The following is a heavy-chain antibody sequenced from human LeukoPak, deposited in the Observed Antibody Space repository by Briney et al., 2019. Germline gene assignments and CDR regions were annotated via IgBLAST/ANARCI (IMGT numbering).Heavy chain of an antibody. J-gene: IGHJ4*02. CDR3: AKHEGSSGSYCHFHY. CDR2: ISYDGSNK. Sequence: GGSLRLSCAASGFTFSSYGMHWVRQAQGKGLEWVAVISYDGSNKYYADSVKGRFTISRDNSKNTLFLQMNRLRAEDTAVYYCAKHEGSSGSYCHFHYWGQGTLVTVSS. D-gene: IGHD3-10*01. V-gene: IGHV3-30*18. CDR1: GFTFSSYG.